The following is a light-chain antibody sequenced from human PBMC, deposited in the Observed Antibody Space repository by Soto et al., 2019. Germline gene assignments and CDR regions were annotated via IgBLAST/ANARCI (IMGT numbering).Light chain of an antibody. Sequence: QSALTQPASVSGSPGQSITISCTGTSSDVGGNKFVSWYQKHPGKAPKLMIYEVSNRPSGVSNRFSGSKSGNTASLTISGLQAEDEADYYCSSDTSSGVFGGGTKLTVL. CDR3: SSDTSSGV. V-gene: IGLV2-14*01. CDR1: SSDVGGNKF. CDR2: EVS. J-gene: IGLJ3*02.